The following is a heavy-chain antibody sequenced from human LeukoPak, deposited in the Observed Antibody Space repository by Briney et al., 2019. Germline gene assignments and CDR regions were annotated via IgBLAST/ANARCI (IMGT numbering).Heavy chain of an antibody. CDR2: IRQDGSEK. D-gene: IGHD6-13*01. CDR1: GFTFTDYW. CDR3: ARDGTAXGXXXXX. V-gene: IGHV3-7*01. J-gene: IGHJ4*01. Sequence: GGSLRLSCAVSGFTFTDYWMNWVRQAPGKELEWVASIRQDGSEKTYVDSVKGRFTISRDNTKNSLSLQLNSLRVEDTAVYYCARDGTAXGXXXXXXGQXTLXT.